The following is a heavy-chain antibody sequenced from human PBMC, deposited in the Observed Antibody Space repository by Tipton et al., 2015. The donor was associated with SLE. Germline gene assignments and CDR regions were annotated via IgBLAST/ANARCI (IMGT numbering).Heavy chain of an antibody. CDR2: IYYSGST. Sequence: TLSLTCTVSGGSISSSSYYWGWIRQPPGKGLEWIGSIYYSGSTYYNPSLKSRVTISVDTSKNQFSLKLSSMTAADTAVYYCARDHTTVTTAYFDLWGRGTLVTVSS. J-gene: IGHJ2*01. D-gene: IGHD4-17*01. CDR3: ARDHTTVTTAYFDL. CDR1: GGSISSSSYY. V-gene: IGHV4-39*07.